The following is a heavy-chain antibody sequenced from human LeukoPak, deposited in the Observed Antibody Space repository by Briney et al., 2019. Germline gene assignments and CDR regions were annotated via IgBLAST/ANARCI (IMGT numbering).Heavy chain of an antibody. Sequence: SETLSLTCTVSGGSISSYYWSWIRQPPGKGLEWIGYIYYSGSTYYNPSLKSRVTISVDTSKNQFSLKLSSVTAADTAVYYCAREGIGSGSYLSWFDPWGQGTLVTVSS. J-gene: IGHJ5*02. CDR2: IYYSGST. CDR3: AREGIGSGSYLSWFDP. V-gene: IGHV4-30-4*01. CDR1: GGSISSYY. D-gene: IGHD3-10*01.